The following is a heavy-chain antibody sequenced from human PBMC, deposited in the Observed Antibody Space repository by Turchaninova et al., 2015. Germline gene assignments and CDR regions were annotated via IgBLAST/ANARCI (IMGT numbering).Heavy chain of an antibody. D-gene: IGHD5/OR15-5a*01. CDR1: GGPMTSIGYF. CDR3: ARFSVSYYFEH. Sequence: QLQLQESGPGLAKPSETLSLTCTVSGGPMTSIGYFWAWVRQPPGKGLEWIGIIYHSGGAYYNPSLKSRVTISVDTSKNHVSLRLSSVTAADTAFYFCARFSVSYYFEHWGQGTLVTVSS. CDR2: IYHSGGA. J-gene: IGHJ4*02. V-gene: IGHV4-39*02.